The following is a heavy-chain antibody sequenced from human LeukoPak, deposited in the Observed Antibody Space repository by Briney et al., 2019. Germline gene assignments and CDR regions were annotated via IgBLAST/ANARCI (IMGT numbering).Heavy chain of an antibody. Sequence: PGGSLRLSCAASGFTFSSYAMHWVRQAPGKGLEWVALISYHGSTEYYADSVKGRFTISRDNSKNTLYLQMNSLRTEDTAVYYCAELGITMIGGVWGKGTTVTISS. J-gene: IGHJ6*04. CDR2: ISYHGSTE. CDR1: GFTFSSYA. CDR3: AELGITMIGGV. D-gene: IGHD3-10*02. V-gene: IGHV3-30*04.